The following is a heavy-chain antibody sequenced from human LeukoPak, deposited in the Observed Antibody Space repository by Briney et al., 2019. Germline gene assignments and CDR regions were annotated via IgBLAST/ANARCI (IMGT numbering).Heavy chain of an antibody. V-gene: IGHV4-59*12. D-gene: IGHD5-18*01. CDR2: IYYSGST. J-gene: IGHJ5*02. CDR3: AISPIQLDNNWFDP. Sequence: SETLSLTCTVSGGSISSYYWCWIRQPPGKGLEWIGFIYYSGSTNHSPSLKSRVTISVDTSKNQFSLKLSSVTAADTAVYYCAISPIQLDNNWFDPWGQGTLVTVSS. CDR1: GGSISSYY.